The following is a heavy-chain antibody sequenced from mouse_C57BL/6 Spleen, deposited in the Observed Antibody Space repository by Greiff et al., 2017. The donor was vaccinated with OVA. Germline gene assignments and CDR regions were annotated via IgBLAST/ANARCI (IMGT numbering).Heavy chain of an antibody. D-gene: IGHD2-3*01. J-gene: IGHJ3*01. CDR2: IDPSDSYT. V-gene: IGHV1-69*01. Sequence: QVQLKQPGAELVMPGASVKLSCKASGYTFTSYWMHWVKQRPGQGLEWIGEIDPSDSYTNYNQKFKGKSTLTVDKSSSTAYMQLSSLTSEDSAVYYCARLMGCAYGGKGTLVTVS. CDR1: GYTFTSYW. CDR3: ARLMGCAY.